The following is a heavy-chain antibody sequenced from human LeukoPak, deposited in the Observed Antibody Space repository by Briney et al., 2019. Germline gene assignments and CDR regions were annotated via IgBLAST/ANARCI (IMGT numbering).Heavy chain of an antibody. D-gene: IGHD4-11*01. Sequence: SETLSLTCTVSGGSISSGGYYWSWIRQHPGKGLKWIGYIYYSGSTYYNPSLKSRVTISVDTSKNQFSLKLSSVTAADTAVYYCARVPTVTMGFDYWGQGTLVTVSS. V-gene: IGHV4-31*03. CDR3: ARVPTVTMGFDY. CDR2: IYYSGST. J-gene: IGHJ4*02. CDR1: GGSISSGGYY.